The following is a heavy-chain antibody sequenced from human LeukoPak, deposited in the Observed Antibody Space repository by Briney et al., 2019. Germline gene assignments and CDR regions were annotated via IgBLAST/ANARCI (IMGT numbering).Heavy chain of an antibody. V-gene: IGHV3-30-3*01. CDR1: GFTFSTHA. CDR2: ISSDGSNK. D-gene: IGHD2-2*02. J-gene: IGHJ5*01. CDR3: ARDNDTDYTSSPGWFDS. Sequence: GGSLRLSCAASGFTFSTHAMNWVRQAPGKGLEWVAVISSDGSNKFYADSVKGRFTVTRDNSKNTLFLQMNSLRVEDTAVYYCARDNDTDYTSSPGWFDSWGQGTLVTVSS.